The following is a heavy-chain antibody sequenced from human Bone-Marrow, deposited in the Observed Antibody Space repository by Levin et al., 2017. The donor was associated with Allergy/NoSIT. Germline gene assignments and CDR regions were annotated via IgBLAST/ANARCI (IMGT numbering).Heavy chain of an antibody. D-gene: IGHD4-11*01. Sequence: SETLSLTCAVSGGSISSGGYSWSWIRQPPGTGLEWIGYIYHSGSTYYNPSLKSRVTISVDRSKNQFSLKLSSVTAADTAVYYCAGAGLHSNYFYYYGMDVWGQGTTVTVSS. CDR1: GGSISSGGYS. CDR3: AGAGLHSNYFYYYGMDV. CDR2: IYHSGST. V-gene: IGHV4-30-2*01. J-gene: IGHJ6*02.